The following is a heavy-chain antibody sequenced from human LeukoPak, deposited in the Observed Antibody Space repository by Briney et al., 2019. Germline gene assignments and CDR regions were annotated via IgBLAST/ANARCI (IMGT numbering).Heavy chain of an antibody. CDR1: GYTFSTYG. CDR2: INTNNGNT. Sequence: ASVKVSCKASGYTFSTYGINWVRQAPGQGLEWMGWINTNNGNTNYAQKFQGRVTMTRDTSTSTAYLELRSLGSDDTAVYYCARIQSRIIAARPGNPAFDYWGRGTLVTVSS. CDR3: ARIQSRIIAARPGNPAFDY. J-gene: IGHJ4*02. D-gene: IGHD6-6*01. V-gene: IGHV1-18*01.